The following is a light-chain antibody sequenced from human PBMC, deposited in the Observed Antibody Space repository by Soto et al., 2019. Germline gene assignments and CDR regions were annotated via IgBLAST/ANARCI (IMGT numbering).Light chain of an antibody. CDR3: SSFTSGSTL. CDR1: SIDVGGYNF. CDR2: EVS. Sequence: QSVLTQPASVSGSPGQSITISCTGTSIDVGGYNFVSWYQQHPGKAPELIIYEVSNRPSGVSNRFSGSKSGNTASLTISGLQAEDEADYYCSSFTSGSTLFGTGTKVTVL. J-gene: IGLJ1*01. V-gene: IGLV2-14*01.